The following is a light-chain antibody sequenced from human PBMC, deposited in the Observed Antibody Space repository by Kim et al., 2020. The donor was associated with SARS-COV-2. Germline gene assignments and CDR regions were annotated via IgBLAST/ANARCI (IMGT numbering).Light chain of an antibody. CDR2: DAS. V-gene: IGKV3-15*01. CDR3: QQYDDWPPWT. CDR1: QSVSSK. J-gene: IGKJ1*01. Sequence: SPGETATLSCRASQSVSSKVALYQQKAGQSPRLLIYDASTRATGIPARFSGSGSGTDFTLTISSLQSEDLAVYHCQQYDDWPPWTFGQGTKVDIK.